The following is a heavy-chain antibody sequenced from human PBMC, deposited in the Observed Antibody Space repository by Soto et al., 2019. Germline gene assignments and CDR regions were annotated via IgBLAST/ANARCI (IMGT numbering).Heavy chain of an antibody. CDR3: AKDRKAQYSFDY. Sequence: PGGSLRLSCAASGFSFSSYGMHWFRQAPGKGLEWVAVISYDGSNKYYADSVKGRFTISRDNSKNTLYLQMNSLRAEDTAVYYCAKDRKAQYSFDYWGQGTLVTVSS. D-gene: IGHD6-6*01. CDR2: ISYDGSNK. J-gene: IGHJ4*02. CDR1: GFSFSSYG. V-gene: IGHV3-30*18.